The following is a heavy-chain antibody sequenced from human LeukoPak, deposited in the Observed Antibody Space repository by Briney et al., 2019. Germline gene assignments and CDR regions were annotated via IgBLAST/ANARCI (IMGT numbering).Heavy chain of an antibody. Sequence: GGSLRLSCAASGFTFSSYAMSWVRQAPGKGLEWVSGISGSCGTTYYADSVKGRFTLSRDSSKNTLSLQMNSLRAEDTAVYYCAKRAYSGSYYAAFDIWGQGTVVTVSS. V-gene: IGHV3-23*01. CDR1: GFTFSSYA. D-gene: IGHD1-26*01. CDR2: ISGSCGTT. J-gene: IGHJ3*02. CDR3: AKRAYSGSYYAAFDI.